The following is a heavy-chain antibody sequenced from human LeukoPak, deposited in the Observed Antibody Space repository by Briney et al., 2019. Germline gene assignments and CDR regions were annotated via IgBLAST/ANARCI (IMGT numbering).Heavy chain of an antibody. D-gene: IGHD3-3*01. Sequence: ASVKVSCKASGYIFTGYYIHWVRQAPGQGLEWMGWMNPNSCNTGYAQKFQGRVTITRNTSISTAYMELSSLRSEDTAVYYCARATYYDFWSGYYTSYYYYMDVWGKGTTVTVSS. CDR2: MNPNSCNT. J-gene: IGHJ6*03. CDR3: ARATYYDFWSGYYTSYYYYMDV. V-gene: IGHV1-8*03. CDR1: GYIFTGYY.